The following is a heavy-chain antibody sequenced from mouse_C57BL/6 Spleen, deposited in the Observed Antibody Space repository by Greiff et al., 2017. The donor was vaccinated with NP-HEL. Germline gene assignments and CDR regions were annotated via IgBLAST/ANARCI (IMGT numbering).Heavy chain of an antibody. J-gene: IGHJ4*01. Sequence: VKVVESGPGLVQPSQSLSITCTVSGFSLTSYGVHWVRQSPGKGLEWLGVIWSGGSTDYNAAFISRLSISKDNSKSQVFFKMNSLQADDTAIYYCAKTGRAYAMDYWGQGTSVTVSS. D-gene: IGHD4-1*01. V-gene: IGHV2-2*01. CDR3: AKTGRAYAMDY. CDR1: GFSLTSYG. CDR2: IWSGGST.